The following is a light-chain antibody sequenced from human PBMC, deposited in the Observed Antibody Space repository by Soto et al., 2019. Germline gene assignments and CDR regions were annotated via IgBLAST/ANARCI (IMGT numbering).Light chain of an antibody. CDR2: DVN. J-gene: IGLJ1*01. CDR1: SSDVGRYIF. V-gene: IGLV2-8*01. CDR3: VSFAGGTYV. Sequence: QSALTQPPSASGSPGQSVTISRTGTSSDVGRYIFVSWFQQHPGKAPKLILYDVNKRPSGVPDRFSGSKSGNTASLTVFGLQAEDEADYYCVSFAGGTYVFGTGTKVTVL.